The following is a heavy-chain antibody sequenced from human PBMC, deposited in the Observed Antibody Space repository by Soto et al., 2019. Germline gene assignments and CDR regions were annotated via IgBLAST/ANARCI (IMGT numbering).Heavy chain of an antibody. V-gene: IGHV5-51*01. CDR3: AASIFYYGMDV. CDR1: GYTFTNYW. CDR2: IYPGDSDT. J-gene: IGHJ6*02. Sequence: SLKISCKGSGYTFTNYWIGWVRQMPGKGLEWMGIIYPGDSDTKYNPSFQGQVTISADKSITTTYLQWSSLKASDTAIYYCAASIFYYGMDVWGQGTTVTVSS.